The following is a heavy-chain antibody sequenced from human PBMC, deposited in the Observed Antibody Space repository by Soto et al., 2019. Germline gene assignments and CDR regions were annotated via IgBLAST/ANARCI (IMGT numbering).Heavy chain of an antibody. V-gene: IGHV5-51*01. CDR3: AASIFYYGMDV. CDR1: GYTFTNYW. CDR2: IYPGDSDT. J-gene: IGHJ6*02. Sequence: SLKISCKGSGYTFTNYWIGWVRQMPGKGLEWMGIIYPGDSDTKYNPSFQGQVTISADKSITTTYLQWSSLKASDTAIYYCAASIFYYGMDVWGQGTTVTVSS.